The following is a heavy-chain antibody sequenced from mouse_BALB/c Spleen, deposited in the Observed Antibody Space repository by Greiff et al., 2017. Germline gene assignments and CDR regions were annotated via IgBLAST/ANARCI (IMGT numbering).Heavy chain of an antibody. CDR1: GYSITSDYA. CDR3: ARGGSTYYYAMDY. V-gene: IGHV3-2*02. D-gene: IGHD1-1*01. CDR2: ISYSGST. Sequence: EVKLVESGPGLVKPSQSLSLTCTVTGYSITSDYAWNWIRQFPGNKLEWMGYISYSGSTSYNPSLKSRISITRDTSKNQFFLQLNSVTTEDTATYYCARGGSTYYYAMDYWGQGTSVTVSS. J-gene: IGHJ4*01.